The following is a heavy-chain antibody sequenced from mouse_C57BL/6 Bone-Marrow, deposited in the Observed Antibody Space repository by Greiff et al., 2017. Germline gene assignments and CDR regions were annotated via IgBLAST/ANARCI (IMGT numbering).Heavy chain of an antibody. CDR1: GYTFTSYW. D-gene: IGHD1-1*01. CDR2: IDPSDSYT. J-gene: IGHJ3*01. CDR3: AREGPYYYGSSWFAY. Sequence: QVQLQQPGAELVMPGASVKLSCKASGYTFTSYWMHWVKQRPGQGLEWIGEIDPSDSYTNNNQKFKGKSTLTVDKSSSTAYMQLSSLTSEDSAVYYCAREGPYYYGSSWFAYWGQGNLVTVSA. V-gene: IGHV1-69*01.